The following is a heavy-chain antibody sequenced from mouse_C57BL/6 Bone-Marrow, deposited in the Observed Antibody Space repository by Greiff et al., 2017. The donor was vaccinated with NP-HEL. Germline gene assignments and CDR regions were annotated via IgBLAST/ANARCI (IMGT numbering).Heavy chain of an antibody. D-gene: IGHD2-5*01. CDR2: IYTGNGYT. Sequence: VQLKESGAELVRPGSSVKLSCKTSGYTFTSYGIHWVKQRPGQGLEWIGYIYTGNGYTDYNEKFKSKATLTLDTSSSTAYMQLSSLTSEDSAIYFCASPYYSNCVRDGWGQGTSATGSS. J-gene: IGHJ4*01. CDR1: GYTFTSYG. V-gene: IGHV1-58*01. CDR3: ASPYYSNCVRDG.